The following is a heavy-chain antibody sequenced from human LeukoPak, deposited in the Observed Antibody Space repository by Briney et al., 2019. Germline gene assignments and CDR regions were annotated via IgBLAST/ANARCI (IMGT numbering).Heavy chain of an antibody. CDR1: GGSISSRSYC. CDR2: VHISGST. Sequence: SQTLFLTCTVSGGSISSRSYCWSWIRQPAGKGLEWIGHVHISGSTNYNSSLKSRVTISVDTSKNQFSLKLSSVTAADTAVYYCARGHDYGDPPPLDYWGQGTLVTVSS. D-gene: IGHD4-17*01. J-gene: IGHJ4*02. V-gene: IGHV4-61*09. CDR3: ARGHDYGDPPPLDY.